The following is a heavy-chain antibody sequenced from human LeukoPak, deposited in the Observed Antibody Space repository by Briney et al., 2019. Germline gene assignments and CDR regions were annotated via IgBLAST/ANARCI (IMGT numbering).Heavy chain of an antibody. Sequence: ASVKVSCKASAYPFTAYYIHWVRQAPGQGLEWMGWINPNSGGTNFAQEFQGRVTMTRDTSISTAYMALSRLRSDGTAVYYCARGPPEYCSGGSCYSGRNWIDPWGQGTLVTVSS. J-gene: IGHJ5*02. V-gene: IGHV1-2*02. CDR2: INPNSGGT. CDR3: ARGPPEYCSGGSCYSGRNWIDP. D-gene: IGHD2-15*01. CDR1: AYPFTAYY.